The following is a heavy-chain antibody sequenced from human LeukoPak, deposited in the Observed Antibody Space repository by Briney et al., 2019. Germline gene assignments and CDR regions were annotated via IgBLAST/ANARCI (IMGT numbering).Heavy chain of an antibody. Sequence: PSETLSLTCAVYGGSFSGYYWGWIRQPPGKGLEWIGEINHSGSTNYNPSLKSRVTISIDTSKNQFSLKLSSVTAADTAVYYCARQLMIDYYYYYYYMDVWGRGTTVTISS. CDR1: GGSFSGYY. CDR2: INHSGST. V-gene: IGHV4-34*01. CDR3: ARQLMIDYYYYYYYMDV. J-gene: IGHJ6*03. D-gene: IGHD3-22*01.